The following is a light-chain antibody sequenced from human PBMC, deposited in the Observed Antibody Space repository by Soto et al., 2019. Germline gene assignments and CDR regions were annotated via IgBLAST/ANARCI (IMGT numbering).Light chain of an antibody. CDR3: LQDFNSPYT. CDR1: QGIRNE. V-gene: IGKV1-6*01. J-gene: IGKJ2*01. Sequence: AIQMTQSPSSLSASVGDRVTITCRASQGIRNELAWYQQRPGTAPKVLISAASTLQSGIPSRFSGSGSGTYFPLTISSLQPEYFATYYCLQDFNSPYTFGRGTKLEIK. CDR2: AAS.